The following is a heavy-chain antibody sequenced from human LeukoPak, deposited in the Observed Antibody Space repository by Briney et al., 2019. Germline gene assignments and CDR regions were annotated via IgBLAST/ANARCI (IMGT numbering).Heavy chain of an antibody. V-gene: IGHV3-23*01. D-gene: IGHD2-2*01. Sequence: GGSLRLSCAASGFTFGSYAMSWVRQAPGKGREWVSAISGIGGSTYYADSVKGRFTISRDNSKNTLYLQMNSLRAEDTAVYYCAKDICSSTSCFYFDYWGQGTLVTVSS. CDR2: ISGIGGST. CDR3: AKDICSSTSCFYFDY. CDR1: GFTFGSYA. J-gene: IGHJ4*02.